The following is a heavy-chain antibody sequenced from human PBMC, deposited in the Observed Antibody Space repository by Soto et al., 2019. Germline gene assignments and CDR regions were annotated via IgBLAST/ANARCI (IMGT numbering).Heavy chain of an antibody. CDR3: AKGLGDIVSTIFGY. CDR2: ISWNSGSI. D-gene: IGHD5-12*01. J-gene: IGHJ4*02. Sequence: GGSLRLSCAASGFTFDDYAMHWVRQAPGKGLEWVSGISWNSGSIGYADSVKGRFTISRDNAKNSLYLQMNSLRPEDTALYYCAKGLGDIVSTIFGYWGQGTLVTVSS. CDR1: GFTFDDYA. V-gene: IGHV3-9*01.